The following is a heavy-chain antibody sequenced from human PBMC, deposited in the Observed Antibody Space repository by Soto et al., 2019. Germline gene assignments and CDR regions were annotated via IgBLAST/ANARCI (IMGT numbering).Heavy chain of an antibody. CDR2: ITPIFGTA. V-gene: IGHV1-69*13. D-gene: IGHD3-3*01. CDR3: AAGPFEGVVIIPVFDY. Sequence: GASVKVSCKASGYTFTSYAMNWVRQAPGQRLEWMGGITPIFGTANYAQKFQGRVTITADESTSTAYMELSSLRSEDTAVYYCAAGPFEGVVIIPVFDYWGQGTLVTVSS. J-gene: IGHJ4*02. CDR1: GYTFTSYA.